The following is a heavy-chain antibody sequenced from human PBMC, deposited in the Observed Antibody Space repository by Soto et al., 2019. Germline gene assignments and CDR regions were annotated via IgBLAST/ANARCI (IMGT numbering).Heavy chain of an antibody. CDR3: GRVGIVVVLEGGDFDY. D-gene: IGHD3-22*01. J-gene: IGHJ4*02. V-gene: IGHV1-18*04. Sequence: ASVKVSCKASGYTFTSYGISWVRQAPGQGLEGVGWISAYKGNTNYAQKLQVRVTITTSTSTSTAYMELGSLTCDGTAVYFCGRVGIVVVLEGGDFDYWGQGTMVTVSS. CDR2: ISAYKGNT. CDR1: GYTFTSYG.